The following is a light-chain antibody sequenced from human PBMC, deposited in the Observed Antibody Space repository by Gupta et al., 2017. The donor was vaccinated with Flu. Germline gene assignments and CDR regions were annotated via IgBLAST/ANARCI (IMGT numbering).Light chain of an antibody. CDR1: KLGDHF. V-gene: IGLV3-1*01. CDR2: QDT. J-gene: IGLJ2*01. Sequence: SYEMSQPPSVSVSPGQTPRIFCSGDKLGDHFTSWYQQTAGQSPVLVIYQDTERPSGIPERFSGSNSGNTATLTISAAQATDEADFYCQAWDGSSVVFGGGTKLTVL. CDR3: QAWDGSSVV.